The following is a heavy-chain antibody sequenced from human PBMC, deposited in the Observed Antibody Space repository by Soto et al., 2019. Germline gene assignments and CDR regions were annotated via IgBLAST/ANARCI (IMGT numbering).Heavy chain of an antibody. J-gene: IGHJ4*02. Sequence: PSETLSLTCAVYGGSFSGYYWSWIRQPPGKGLEWIGEINHSGSTNYNPSLKSRVTISVDTSKNQFSLKLSSVTAADTAVYYCARAGTTIYFDYWGQGTLVTVSS. D-gene: IGHD1-1*01. CDR2: INHSGST. V-gene: IGHV4-34*01. CDR1: GGSFSGYY. CDR3: ARAGTTIYFDY.